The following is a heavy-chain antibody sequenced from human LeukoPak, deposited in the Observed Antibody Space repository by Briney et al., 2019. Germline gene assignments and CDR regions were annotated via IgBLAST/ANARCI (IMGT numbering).Heavy chain of an antibody. Sequence: PGGSLRLSCAASGFTFSIYWMRWVRQAPGGGLVWVSHIKGDGSSTNYADSVKGRFTISRDNAKNTLYLQMNSLRAEDTAVYYCARDGLPAAADSWGQGTLVTVSS. D-gene: IGHD2-2*01. CDR2: IKGDGSST. CDR3: ARDGLPAAADS. CDR1: GFTFSIYW. V-gene: IGHV3-74*01. J-gene: IGHJ4*02.